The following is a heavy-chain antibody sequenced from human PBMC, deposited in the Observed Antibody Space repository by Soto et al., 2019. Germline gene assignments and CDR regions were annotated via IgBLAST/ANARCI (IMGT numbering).Heavy chain of an antibody. Sequence: QVQLVESGGGVVQPGRSLRLSCAAAGFTFSSYGMHWVRQAPGKGLEWVADIWDDGSNKYYADSVKGRFTISRDNSKNTLYLQMNTLRAEDTAVYYCAIVHNSEYFDYWGRGTLVTVSS. CDR3: AIVHNSEYFDY. CDR2: IWDDGSNK. D-gene: IGHD1-20*01. V-gene: IGHV3-33*01. CDR1: GFTFSSYG. J-gene: IGHJ4*02.